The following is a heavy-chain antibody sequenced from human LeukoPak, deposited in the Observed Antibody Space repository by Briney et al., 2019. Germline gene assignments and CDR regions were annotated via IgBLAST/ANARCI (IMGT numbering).Heavy chain of an antibody. J-gene: IGHJ3*02. CDR1: GGSLRDYS. D-gene: IGHD2/OR15-2a*01. CDR2: INHRGNT. V-gene: IGHV4-34*01. CDR3: ARGRFYVFDI. Sequence: SETLSLTCVISGGSLRDYSWTWIRHPPGQGLEWIGEINHRGNTNFNPSLKSRVTISVDTSKNQFSLKLTSVTAADTALYFCARGRFYVFDIWGEGTLVTVSS.